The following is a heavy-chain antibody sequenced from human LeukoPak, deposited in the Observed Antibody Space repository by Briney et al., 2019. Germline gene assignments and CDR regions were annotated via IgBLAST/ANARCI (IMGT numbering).Heavy chain of an antibody. CDR1: GFTSSGFA. V-gene: IGHV3-23*01. Sequence: GGSLRLSCADSGFTSSGFAMCWDRRTPGTGLERASGLSGTGDNTLSADSVKGRFPISRDNSKNTLYLEMNSLRAEDTAIYYCAKMKGHPLPKYYMHVWRQGTTVTVSS. D-gene: IGHD1-26*01. CDR3: AKMKGHPLPKYYMHV. J-gene: IGHJ6*01. CDR2: LSGTGDNT.